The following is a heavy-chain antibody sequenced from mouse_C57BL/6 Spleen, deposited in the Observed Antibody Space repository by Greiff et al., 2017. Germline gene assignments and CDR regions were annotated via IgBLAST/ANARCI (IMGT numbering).Heavy chain of an antibody. CDR1: GYTFTGYW. J-gene: IGHJ4*01. CDR2: ILPGSGST. Sequence: QVQLQQSGAELMKPGASVKLSCKATGYTFTGYWIEWVKQRPGHGLEWIGEILPGSGSTNYNEKFKGKATFTADTSSNTAYMQLSSLTTEDSAIYYCARYWFLYDYDYENYAMDYWGQGTSVTVSS. CDR3: ARYWFLYDYDYENYAMDY. V-gene: IGHV1-9*01. D-gene: IGHD2-4*01.